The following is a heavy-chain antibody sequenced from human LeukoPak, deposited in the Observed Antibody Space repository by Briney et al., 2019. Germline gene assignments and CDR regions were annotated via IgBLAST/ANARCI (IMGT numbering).Heavy chain of an antibody. J-gene: IGHJ6*03. CDR2: INPSGGST. V-gene: IGHV1-46*01. D-gene: IGHD3-3*01. CDR3: ATTTIFGVVIFPYWYYMDV. CDR1: GGTFSSYA. Sequence: VASVKVSCKASGGTFSSYAISWLRQAPGHGLEWMGIINPSGGSTSYAQKFQGRVTMTRDTSTSTVYMELSSLRSEDTAVYYCATTTIFGVVIFPYWYYMDVWGKGTTVTVSS.